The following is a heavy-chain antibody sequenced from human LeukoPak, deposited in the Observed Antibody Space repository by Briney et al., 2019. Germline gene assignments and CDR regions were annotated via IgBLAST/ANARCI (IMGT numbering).Heavy chain of an antibody. V-gene: IGHV3-30-3*02. J-gene: IGHJ4*02. CDR2: ISYDGSNK. CDR1: GFTFSSYA. CDR3: ANEVYCSSTSCQRGIDY. D-gene: IGHD2-2*01. Sequence: GRSLRLSCAASGFTFSSYAMHWVRQAPGKGLEWVAVISYDGSNKYYADSVKGRFTISRDNSKNTLYLQMNSLRAEDTAVYYCANEVYCSSTSCQRGIDYWGQGTLVTVSS.